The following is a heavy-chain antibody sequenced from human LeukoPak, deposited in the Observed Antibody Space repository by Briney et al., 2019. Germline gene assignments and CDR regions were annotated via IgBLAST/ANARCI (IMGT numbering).Heavy chain of an antibody. CDR1: GGSISSYY. V-gene: IGHV4-4*07. J-gene: IGHJ6*03. CDR3: ARVAGTTYYYYYMDV. Sequence: SETLSLTCTVSGGSISSYYWSWIRQPAGKGLEWIGRIYTSGSTNYNPSLKSRVTISVDTSKNQFSLKLSSVTAADTAVYYCARVAGTTYYYYYMDVWGKGTTVTVSS. D-gene: IGHD1-1*01. CDR2: IYTSGST.